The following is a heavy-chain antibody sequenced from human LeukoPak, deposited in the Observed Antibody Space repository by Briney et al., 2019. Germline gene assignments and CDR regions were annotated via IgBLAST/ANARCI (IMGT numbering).Heavy chain of an antibody. CDR2: IYSGGST. CDR1: GFTFSNYW. D-gene: IGHD4-23*01. Sequence: SGGSLRLSCAASGFTFSNYWMSWVRQAPGKGLEWVSVIYSGGSTYYADSVKGRFTISRDNSKNTLYLQMNSLRAEDTAVYYCARGGGNPDYYYYYYMDVWGKGATVTISS. V-gene: IGHV3-66*01. J-gene: IGHJ6*03. CDR3: ARGGGNPDYYYYYYMDV.